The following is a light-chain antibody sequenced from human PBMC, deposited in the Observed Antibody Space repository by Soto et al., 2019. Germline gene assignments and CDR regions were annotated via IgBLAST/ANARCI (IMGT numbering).Light chain of an antibody. CDR2: EVS. CDR1: SSDVGSYNR. J-gene: IGLJ1*01. Sequence: QSVLTQPPSVSGSPGQSVTISCTGTSSDVGSYNRVPWYQQPPGTAPKLMIYEVSNRPSGVPDRFSGSKSGNTASLTISGLQAEDEAEYYCRSYTSSSTYVFGTGTKVTLL. CDR3: RSYTSSSTYV. V-gene: IGLV2-18*02.